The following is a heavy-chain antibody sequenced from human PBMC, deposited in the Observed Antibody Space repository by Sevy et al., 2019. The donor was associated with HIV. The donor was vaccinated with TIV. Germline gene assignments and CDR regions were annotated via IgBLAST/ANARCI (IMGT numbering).Heavy chain of an antibody. D-gene: IGHD3-3*01. J-gene: IGHJ3*02. CDR2: IIPIFGTA. V-gene: IGHV1-69*06. CDR1: GGTFSSYA. CDR3: ARQKKGDFWSGSHDAFDI. Sequence: ASVKVSCKASGGTFSSYAISWVRQAPGQGLEWMGGIIPIFGTANYAQKFQGGVTITADKSTSTAYMELSSLRSEDTAVYYCARQKKGDFWSGSHDAFDIWGQGTMVTVSS.